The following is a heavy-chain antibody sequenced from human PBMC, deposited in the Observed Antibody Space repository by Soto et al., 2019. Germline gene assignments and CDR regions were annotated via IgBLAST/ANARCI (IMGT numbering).Heavy chain of an antibody. Sequence: GGSLRLSCAAPGFTFSSYWMSWVRQAPGKRLEWVANIKQDGSEKYYVDSVKGRFTISRDNAKNSLYLQMNSLRAEDTAVYYCARDLYSSSSSSYYYYGMDVWGQGTTVTVSS. CDR1: GFTFSSYW. D-gene: IGHD6-6*01. CDR2: IKQDGSEK. V-gene: IGHV3-7*01. CDR3: ARDLYSSSSSSYYYYGMDV. J-gene: IGHJ6*02.